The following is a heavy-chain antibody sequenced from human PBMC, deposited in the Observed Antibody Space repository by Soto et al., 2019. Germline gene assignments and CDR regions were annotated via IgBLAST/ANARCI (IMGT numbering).Heavy chain of an antibody. CDR2: ISGSGGST. J-gene: IGHJ4*02. Sequence: EVQLLESGGGLVQPGGSLRLSCAASGFTFSSYVMSWVRQAPGKGLEWVSAISGSGGSTYYADSVKGRFTISRDNSKNTLYLQMNSLRAEDTAVYYCAKGDTAMVKGDYWGQGTLVTVSS. D-gene: IGHD5-18*01. V-gene: IGHV3-23*01. CDR3: AKGDTAMVKGDY. CDR1: GFTFSSYV.